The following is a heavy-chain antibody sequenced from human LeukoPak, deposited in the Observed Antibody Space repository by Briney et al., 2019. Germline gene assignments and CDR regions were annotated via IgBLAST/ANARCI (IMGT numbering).Heavy chain of an antibody. Sequence: GGSLRLSCAASGFTFSSNSMNWVRQAPGKGLEWVSSISSSSSYIYYADSVKGRFIISRDNAKNSLYLQMNSLRADDTAVYYCTRWGGWYVVDYWGRGTLVTVSS. D-gene: IGHD6-19*01. V-gene: IGHV3-21*01. CDR2: ISSSSSYI. CDR1: GFTFSSNS. CDR3: TRWGGWYVVDY. J-gene: IGHJ4*02.